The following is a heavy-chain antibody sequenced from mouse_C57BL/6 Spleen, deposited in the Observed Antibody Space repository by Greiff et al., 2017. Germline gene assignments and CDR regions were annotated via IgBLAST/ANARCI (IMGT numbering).Heavy chain of an antibody. CDR2: IRNKANGYTT. J-gene: IGHJ1*03. Sequence: EVKLMESGGGLVQPGASLRLSCAASGFTFTDYYMSWVRQPPVNAPEWFALIRNKANGYTTEYTASVKGRFTISTDNSQNILYLQMNTMRAEDSATYDCIKAAFYFDVWGTGTTVTVSS. CDR1: GFTFTDYY. CDR3: IKAAFYFDV. V-gene: IGHV7-4*01.